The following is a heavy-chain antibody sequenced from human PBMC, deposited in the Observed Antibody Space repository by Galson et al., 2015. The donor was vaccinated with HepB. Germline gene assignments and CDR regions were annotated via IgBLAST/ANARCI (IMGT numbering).Heavy chain of an antibody. CDR1: GYTFSNYD. CDR2: RNPNSGNT. CDR3: ARAIRGHLYSDS. Sequence: SVKVSCKAVGYTFSNYDIAWVRQATRQGLEWIGWRNPNSGNTGIAPKFRGRLTLTGDSSTNSAYMELSSLASEDTALYYCARAIRGHLYSDSWGQGTLVTVSS. J-gene: IGHJ4*02. D-gene: IGHD5-12*01. V-gene: IGHV1-8*02.